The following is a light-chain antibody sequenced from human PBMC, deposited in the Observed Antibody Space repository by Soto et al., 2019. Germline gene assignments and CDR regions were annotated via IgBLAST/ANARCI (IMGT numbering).Light chain of an antibody. CDR2: GAS. J-gene: IGKJ2*01. CDR3: QQYNDWPYT. V-gene: IGKV3-15*01. Sequence: EIVMTQSPASLSVSPGERATLSCRASQTAGSSLAWYQQKFGQAPRLLIYGASTRATAIPARFSGSGSGKEFTLTISGLQSEDFAVYYCQQYNDWPYTFGQGTKLEIK. CDR1: QTAGSS.